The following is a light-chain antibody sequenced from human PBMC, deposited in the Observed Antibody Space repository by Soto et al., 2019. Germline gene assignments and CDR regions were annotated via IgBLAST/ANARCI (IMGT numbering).Light chain of an antibody. V-gene: IGKV1-39*01. CDR1: QSIGYY. J-gene: IGKJ2*01. Sequence: DIQMTQSPSSLSASVGDRVTITCRASQSIGYYLNWYQQKPGTAPKRLIYSASSLQSGVPSRFSGSGSGTDFTLTISSLQPEDFATYYCQQSYSTPQNTFGQGTKLEIK. CDR3: QQSYSTPQNT. CDR2: SAS.